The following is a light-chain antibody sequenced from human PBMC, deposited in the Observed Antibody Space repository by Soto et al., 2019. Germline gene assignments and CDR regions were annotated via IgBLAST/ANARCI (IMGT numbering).Light chain of an antibody. CDR2: KAS. Sequence: DIQMTQSPSTLSASVGDRVTITCRASQSISSWLAWYQEKPGKAPKLLIYKASSLESGVPSRFSGSGSVTEFTLTISSLQPDAPTTYYCQQYNSYPTVGQGTKVEIK. CDR1: QSISSW. J-gene: IGKJ1*01. CDR3: QQYNSYPT. V-gene: IGKV1-5*03.